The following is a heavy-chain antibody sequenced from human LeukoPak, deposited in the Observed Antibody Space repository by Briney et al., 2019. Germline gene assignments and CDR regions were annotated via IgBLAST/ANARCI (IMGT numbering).Heavy chain of an antibody. CDR1: GGSFSGYY. CDR3: ARGLGGYCTNGVCSDAFDI. D-gene: IGHD2-8*01. CDR2: IIHSGTT. J-gene: IGHJ3*02. V-gene: IGHV4-34*01. Sequence: SETMSLACAVEGGSFSGYYWSWNRQPPGKVLEWIGEIIHSGTTNYNPYLKSRVTISVDTSKNQFSLKLSSVTAADTAVYYCARGLGGYCTNGVCSDAFDIWGQGTMVTVSS.